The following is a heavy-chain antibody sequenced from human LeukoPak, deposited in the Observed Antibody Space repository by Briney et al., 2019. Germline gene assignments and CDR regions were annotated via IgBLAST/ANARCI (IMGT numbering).Heavy chain of an antibody. Sequence: SETLSLTCTVSGGSISRYYWSCIRDPPGGGLERVGYVYYIGSTTSNTSLKSRVTISVDTSKNKFSLKLSSVTAADTAVYYCARALHRIAARYYYYMDVWGKGTTVTVSS. CDR2: VYYIGST. CDR3: ARALHRIAARYYYYMDV. CDR1: GGSISRYY. D-gene: IGHD6-6*01. J-gene: IGHJ6*03. V-gene: IGHV4-59*01.